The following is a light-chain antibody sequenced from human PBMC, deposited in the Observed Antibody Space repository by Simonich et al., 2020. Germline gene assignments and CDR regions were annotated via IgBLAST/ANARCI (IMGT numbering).Light chain of an antibody. V-gene: IGLV2-23*01. J-gene: IGLJ2*01. CDR3: CSYAGSVV. CDR1: SSYVGSYNL. CDR2: EGI. Sequence: QSSLTQPASVSGSPGQSITISCTGTSSYVGSYNLVSWYQQHPGKAPKLMIYEGIKRPSGVSNRFSGSKSGNTASLTISGLQAEDEADYYCCSYAGSVVFGGGTKLTVL.